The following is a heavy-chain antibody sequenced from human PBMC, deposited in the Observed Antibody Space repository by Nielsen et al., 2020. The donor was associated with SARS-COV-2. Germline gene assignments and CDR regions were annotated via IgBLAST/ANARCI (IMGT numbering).Heavy chain of an antibody. V-gene: IGHV3-7*01. D-gene: IGHD2-2*02. CDR3: ARMGYCSSTSCYTGGDY. CDR1: GFTFSSYW. J-gene: IGHJ4*02. CDR2: IKQDGSEK. Sequence: GESLKISCAASGFTFSSYWMSWVRQAPGKGLEWVANIKQDGSEKYYVDSVKGRFTISRDNAKNSLYLQMNSLRAEDTAVYYCARMGYCSSTSCYTGGDYWGQGTLVTVSS.